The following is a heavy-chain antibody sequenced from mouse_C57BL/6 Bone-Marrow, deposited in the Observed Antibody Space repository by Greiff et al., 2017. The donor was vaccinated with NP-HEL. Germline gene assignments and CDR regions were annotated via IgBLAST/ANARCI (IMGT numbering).Heavy chain of an antibody. CDR1: GYSITSDY. J-gene: IGHJ4*01. Sequence: DVQLVESGPGLAKPSQTLSLTCSVTGYSITSDYWNWIRKFPGNKLEYMGYISYSGSTYYNPSLKSRISITRDTSKNQYYLQLNSVTTEDTATYYCARTFYYDGSSYDAMDYWGQGTSVTVSS. CDR3: ARTFYYDGSSYDAMDY. V-gene: IGHV3-8*01. D-gene: IGHD1-1*01. CDR2: ISYSGST.